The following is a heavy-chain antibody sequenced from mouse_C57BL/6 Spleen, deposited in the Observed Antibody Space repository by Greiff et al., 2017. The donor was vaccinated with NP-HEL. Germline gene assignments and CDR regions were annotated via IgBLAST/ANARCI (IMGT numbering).Heavy chain of an antibody. D-gene: IGHD4-1*01. CDR1: GYAFSSSW. CDR2: IYPGDGDT. J-gene: IGHJ1*03. V-gene: IGHV1-82*01. CDR3: ARGNWDYWYFDV. Sequence: VQLQESGPELVKPGASVKISCKASGYAFSSSWMNWVKQRPGKGLEWIGRIYPGDGDTNYNGKFKGKATLTADKTSSTASMQLSSLTSEDSAVYFCARGNWDYWYFDVWGTGTTVTVSS.